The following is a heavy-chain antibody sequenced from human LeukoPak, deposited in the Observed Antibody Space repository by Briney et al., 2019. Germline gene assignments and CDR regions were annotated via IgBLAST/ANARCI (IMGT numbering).Heavy chain of an antibody. J-gene: IGHJ5*02. Sequence: ASVKVSCKASGYTFTSYVISWVRQAPGQGLEWMGWISAYNGNTNYAQKLQGRVTMTTDTSTSTAYMELRSLRSDDTAVYYCARDTNYYDSSGLPSFDPWGQGTLVTVSS. CDR3: ARDTNYYDSSGLPSFDP. CDR2: ISAYNGNT. CDR1: GYTFTSYV. V-gene: IGHV1-18*01. D-gene: IGHD3-22*01.